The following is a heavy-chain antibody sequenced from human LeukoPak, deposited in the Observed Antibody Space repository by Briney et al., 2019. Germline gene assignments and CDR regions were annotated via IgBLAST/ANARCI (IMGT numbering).Heavy chain of an antibody. J-gene: IGHJ4*02. V-gene: IGHV4-39*01. CDR3: ARHKDAAMVTTFDF. D-gene: IGHD5-18*01. CDR1: GDSIISSRYY. CDR2: TYYTGST. Sequence: PSETLSLTCTVSGDSIISSRYYWGWIRQPPGKGLEWIGSTYYTGSTYYNPSLKSRVTISGDTSKNQFSLRLSSVTAADTAVYSCARHKDAAMVTTFDFWGQGTLVTVSS.